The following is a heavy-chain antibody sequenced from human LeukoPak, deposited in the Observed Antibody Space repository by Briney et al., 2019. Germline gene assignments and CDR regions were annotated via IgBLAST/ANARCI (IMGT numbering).Heavy chain of an antibody. CDR2: ISSSSSYI. Sequence: GGSLRLSFAASGFTFSSYSMHWVRQAPGKGLEWVSSISSSSSYIYYADSVKGRFTISRDNAKNSLYLQMNSLRAEDTAVYYCARDPAETSYGMDVWGKGTTVTVSS. J-gene: IGHJ6*04. CDR1: GFTFSSYS. CDR3: ARDPAETSYGMDV. V-gene: IGHV3-21*01.